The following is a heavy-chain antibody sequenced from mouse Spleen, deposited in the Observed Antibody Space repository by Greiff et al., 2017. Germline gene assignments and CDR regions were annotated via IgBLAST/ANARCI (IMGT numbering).Heavy chain of an antibody. CDR1: GYTFTSYW. CDR2: IDPSDSYT. CDR3: ARSYSYYSYDVYAMDY. J-gene: IGHJ4*01. V-gene: IGHV1-50*01. Sequence: QVQLQQPGAELVKPGASVKLSCKASGYTFTSYWMQWVKQRPGQGLEWIGEIDPSDSYTNYNQKFKGKATLTVDTSSSTAYMQLSSLTSEDSAVYYCARSYSYYSYDVYAMDYWGQGTSVTVSS. D-gene: IGHD2-12*01.